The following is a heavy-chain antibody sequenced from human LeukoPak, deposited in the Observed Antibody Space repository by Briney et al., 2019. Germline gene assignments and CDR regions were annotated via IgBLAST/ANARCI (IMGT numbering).Heavy chain of an antibody. V-gene: IGHV1-2*02. Sequence: ASVKVSCKASGYTFTGYYMHWVRQAPGQGLEWMGWINPNSGGTNYAQKFQGRVTMTRDTSISTGYMELSRLRSDDTAVYYCASPVAAAGSDAFDIWGQGTMVTVSS. D-gene: IGHD6-13*01. CDR2: INPNSGGT. CDR1: GYTFTGYY. CDR3: ASPVAAAGSDAFDI. J-gene: IGHJ3*02.